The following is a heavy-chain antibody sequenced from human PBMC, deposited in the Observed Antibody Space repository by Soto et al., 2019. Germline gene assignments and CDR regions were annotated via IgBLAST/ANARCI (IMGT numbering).Heavy chain of an antibody. D-gene: IGHD2-15*01. CDR1: GYTFTRYT. CDR2: INPDNGNT. Sequence: QVQLVQSGAEVKKPGASVKISCKASGYTFTRYTMNWVRQAPGQRLEWMEWINPDNGNTKSSQKFQDRVIITRDTSASTAYMDLSILRSEDTAVYYCARGIATGQLDPWGQGTLVTVSS. J-gene: IGHJ5*02. V-gene: IGHV1-3*01. CDR3: ARGIATGQLDP.